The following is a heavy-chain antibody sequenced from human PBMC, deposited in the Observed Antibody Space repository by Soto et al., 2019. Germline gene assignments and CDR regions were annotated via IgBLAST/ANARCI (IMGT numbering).Heavy chain of an antibody. CDR2: ISYSGT. CDR1: GGSISISDYY. V-gene: IGHV4-39*01. Sequence: QLQLQESGPGLVKPSETLSLTCTMSGGSISISDYYWVWIRQPPGKGLEWIGSISYSGTYYKPSLKSRVTISVDTPKNQFSLRLSSVTAADTAVYYCARRAGSIVVPAYSWGQGTLVTVSS. CDR3: ARRAGSIVVPAYS. J-gene: IGHJ4*02. D-gene: IGHD6-19*01.